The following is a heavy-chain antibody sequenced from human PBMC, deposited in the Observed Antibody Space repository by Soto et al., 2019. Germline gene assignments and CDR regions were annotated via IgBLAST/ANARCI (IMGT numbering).Heavy chain of an antibody. Sequence: GGSLRLSCAASGFTLRTYTMNWVRQAPGKGLEWVSSISISSSDRYYADSVRGRFTISRDNAKNALYLQMNSLRADDTAVYFCVRCMNSRFGGQGTLVTVSS. J-gene: IGHJ4*01. CDR3: VRCMNSRF. D-gene: IGHD1-7*01. CDR2: ISISSSDR. CDR1: GFTLRTYT. V-gene: IGHV3-21*06.